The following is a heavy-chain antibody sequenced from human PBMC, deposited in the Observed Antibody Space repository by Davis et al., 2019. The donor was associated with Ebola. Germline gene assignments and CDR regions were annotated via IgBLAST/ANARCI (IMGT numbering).Heavy chain of an antibody. Sequence: PSETLSLTCTVSGGSISSYYWSWIRQPPGKGLEWIGYIYYSGSTNYNPSLKSRVTISVDTSKNQFSLKLSSVTAADTAVYYCARVGWELLSYYYYYMDVWGKGTTVTVSS. CDR1: GGSISSYY. V-gene: IGHV4-59*01. CDR2: IYYSGST. J-gene: IGHJ6*03. D-gene: IGHD1-26*01. CDR3: ARVGWELLSYYYYYMDV.